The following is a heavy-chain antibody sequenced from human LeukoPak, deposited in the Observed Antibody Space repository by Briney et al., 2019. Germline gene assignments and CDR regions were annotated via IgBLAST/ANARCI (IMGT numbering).Heavy chain of an antibody. CDR1: EFTFSSYP. Sequence: GGSLRLSCAASEFTFSSYPMSWARQAPGRGLEWVSSIGDSGRKTYYADSVKGRFTISRDNSKSTLYLQMNSLGAEDTAVYYCAGRIAARPWSPPFDYWGQGALVTVSS. V-gene: IGHV3-23*01. CDR2: IGDSGRKT. D-gene: IGHD6-6*01. J-gene: IGHJ4*02. CDR3: AGRIAARPWSPPFDY.